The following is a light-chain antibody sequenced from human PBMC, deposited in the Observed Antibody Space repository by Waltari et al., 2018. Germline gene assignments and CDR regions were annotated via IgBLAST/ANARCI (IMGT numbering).Light chain of an antibody. CDR2: EDA. V-gene: IGLV3-10*01. J-gene: IGLJ3*02. Sequence: SYELTQPPSVSVSPGQTARLTCSGDALRRKQAYWYQVKSGQAPALSIYEDAKRPSGIPERFSGSSSGTMATLTISGAQVEDEADYYCYSADSSGNERVFGGGTKLTVL. CDR1: ALRRKQ. CDR3: YSADSSGNERV.